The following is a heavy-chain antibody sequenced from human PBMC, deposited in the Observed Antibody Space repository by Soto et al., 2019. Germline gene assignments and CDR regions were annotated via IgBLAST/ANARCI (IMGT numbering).Heavy chain of an antibody. D-gene: IGHD3-22*01. CDR2: IYYSGST. J-gene: IGHJ5*02. Sequence: LSLTCTVSGGSISSGGYYWSWIRQHPGKGLEWIGYIYYSGSTYYTPSLKSRVTISVDTSKNQFSLKLSSVTAADTAVYYCARSGRGSYYDSSGYLAWFDPWGQGTLVTVSS. CDR1: GGSISSGGYY. CDR3: ARSGRGSYYDSSGYLAWFDP. V-gene: IGHV4-31*03.